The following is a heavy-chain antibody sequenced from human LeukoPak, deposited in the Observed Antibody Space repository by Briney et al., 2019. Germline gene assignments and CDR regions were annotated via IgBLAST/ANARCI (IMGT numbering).Heavy chain of an antibody. D-gene: IGHD3-22*01. CDR2: INPSGGST. Sequence: ASVKVSCKASGYTFTSYYMHWVRQAPGQGPEWMGIINPSGGSTSYAQKFQGRVTMTRDTSTSTVYMELSSLRSKDTAVYYCAREGRYYYDSSGYFDYWGQGTLVTVSS. J-gene: IGHJ4*02. CDR3: AREGRYYYDSSGYFDY. CDR1: GYTFTSYY. V-gene: IGHV1-46*03.